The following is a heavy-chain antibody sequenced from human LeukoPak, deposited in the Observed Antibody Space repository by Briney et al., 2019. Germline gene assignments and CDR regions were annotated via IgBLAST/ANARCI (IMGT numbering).Heavy chain of an antibody. CDR2: INPNSGDT. D-gene: IGHD6-6*01. CDR3: ARWDGYSSCPDH. Sequence: ASVKVSCKASGYSLTGYYMHWLRQAPGQGLEWMGWINPNSGDTGYAQKFQGRVTMTRDTSISTIYMELTRLRSDDTALYYCARWDGYSSCPDHWGQGTPVTVSS. V-gene: IGHV1-2*02. CDR1: GYSLTGYY. J-gene: IGHJ5*02.